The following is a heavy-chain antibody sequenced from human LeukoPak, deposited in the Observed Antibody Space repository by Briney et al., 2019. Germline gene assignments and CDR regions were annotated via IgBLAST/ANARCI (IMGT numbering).Heavy chain of an antibody. J-gene: IGHJ4*02. CDR1: GFTFSSYA. CDR3: ARGAVRGYSGYDSSLDY. CDR2: ISYDGSNK. D-gene: IGHD5-12*01. V-gene: IGHV3-30-3*01. Sequence: PGRSLRLSCAASGFTFSSYAMHWVRQAPGKGLEWVAVISYDGSNKYYADSVKGRFTISRDNSKNTLYLQMNSLRAEDTAVYYCARGAVRGYSGYDSSLDYWGQGTLVTVSS.